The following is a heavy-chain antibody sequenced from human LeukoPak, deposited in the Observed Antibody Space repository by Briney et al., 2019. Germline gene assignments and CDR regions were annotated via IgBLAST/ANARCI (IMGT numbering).Heavy chain of an antibody. J-gene: IGHJ4*02. CDR3: VRGPEYSYGILDY. V-gene: IGHV3-64D*06. CDR1: GFTFSSYA. D-gene: IGHD5-18*01. CDR2: IKGSGNNI. Sequence: GGSLRLSCSASGFTFSSYAMHWVRQAPGKGLEYVCGIKGSGNNIYYADSVRGRFIVSRDNTKNMLHLQMSSLRPEDTAVYYCVRGPEYSYGILDYWGQGTLVTVSS.